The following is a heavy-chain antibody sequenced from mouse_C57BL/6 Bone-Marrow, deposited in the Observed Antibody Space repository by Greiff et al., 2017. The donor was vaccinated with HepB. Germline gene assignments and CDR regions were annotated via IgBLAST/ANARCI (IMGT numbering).Heavy chain of an antibody. CDR3: ARQLRLRGYFDY. V-gene: IGHV1-52*01. Sequence: VQLQQPGAELVRPGSSVKLSCKASGYTFTSYWMHWVKQRPIQGLEWIGNIDPSDSETHYNQKFKDKATLTVDKSSSTAYMQLSSLTSEDSAVYYCARQLRLRGYFDYGGQGTTLTVSS. CDR2: IDPSDSET. D-gene: IGHD3-2*02. J-gene: IGHJ2*01. CDR1: GYTFTSYW.